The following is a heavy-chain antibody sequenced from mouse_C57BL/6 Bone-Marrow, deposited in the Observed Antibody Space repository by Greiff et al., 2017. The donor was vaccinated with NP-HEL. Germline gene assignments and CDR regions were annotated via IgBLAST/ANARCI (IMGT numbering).Heavy chain of an antibody. CDR2: IHPNSGST. CDR3: ARSGGHGFDY. D-gene: IGHD3-1*01. CDR1: GYTFTSYW. V-gene: IGHV1-64*01. Sequence: QVQLQQSGAELVKPGASVKLSCKASGYTFTSYWMHWVKQRPGQGLEWIGMIHPNSGSTNYNEKFKSKATLTVDKSSSTAYMQLSSLTSEDSAVYYCARSGGHGFDYWGQGTTLTVSS. J-gene: IGHJ2*01.